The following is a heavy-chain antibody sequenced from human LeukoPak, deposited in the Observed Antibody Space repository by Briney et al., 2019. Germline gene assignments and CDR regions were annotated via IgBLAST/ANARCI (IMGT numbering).Heavy chain of an antibody. CDR3: ARVSSDYYMDV. CDR2: IYYSGST. D-gene: IGHD3-10*01. CDR1: GGSISSYY. J-gene: IGHJ6*03. V-gene: IGHV4-59*01. Sequence: KASETLSLTCTVSGGSISSYYWSWIRQPPGKGLEWIGYIYYSGSTNYNPSPKSRVTISVDTSKNQFSLKLSSVTAADTAVYYCARVSSDYYMDVWGKGTTVTVSS.